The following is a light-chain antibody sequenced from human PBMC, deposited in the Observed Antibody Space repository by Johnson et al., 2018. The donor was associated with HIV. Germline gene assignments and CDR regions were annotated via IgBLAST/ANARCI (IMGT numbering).Light chain of an antibody. V-gene: IGLV1-51*02. CDR3: GIWDASLSPLYV. CDR1: SSNIGKNH. Sequence: QSALTQPPSVSAAPGQKVTISCSGSSSNIGKNHVSWYQQFPGTAPKLLVYEDDKRPSGIPDRFSGSKSGATATLGITGLQTGDEADYYCGIWDASLSPLYVFGTGTTITVL. CDR2: EDD. J-gene: IGLJ1*01.